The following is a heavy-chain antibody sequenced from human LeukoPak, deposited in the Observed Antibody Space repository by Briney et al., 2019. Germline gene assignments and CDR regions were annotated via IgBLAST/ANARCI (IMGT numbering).Heavy chain of an antibody. CDR1: GYTFTSYG. CDR3: ARARYSSSPPDV. D-gene: IGHD6-6*01. V-gene: IGHV1-18*01. CDR2: ISAYNGNT. Sequence: ASVKVSCKASGYTFTSYGITWVRQAPGQGLEWMGWISAYNGNTNYAQNLQGRVTMTTDTSTGTAYMELRSLRSDDTAVFYCARARYSSSPPDVWGQGTTVTVSS. J-gene: IGHJ6*02.